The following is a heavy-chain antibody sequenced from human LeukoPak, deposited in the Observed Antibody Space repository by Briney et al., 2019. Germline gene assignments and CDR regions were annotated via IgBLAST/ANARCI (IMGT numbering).Heavy chain of an antibody. D-gene: IGHD3-9*01. CDR2: ITSGGGAA. CDR3: AKDLTNEIVTGSVPY. J-gene: IGHJ4*02. V-gene: IGHV3-23*01. Sequence: GGSLRLSCAASGFTFSSYSMTWVRQAAGKGLEWVSVITSGGGAASSAASVKGRFTVSRDNSKNMLTLQMESLRVDATAIYYCAKDLTNEIVTGSVPYWGQGTLVTVSS. CDR1: GFTFSSYS.